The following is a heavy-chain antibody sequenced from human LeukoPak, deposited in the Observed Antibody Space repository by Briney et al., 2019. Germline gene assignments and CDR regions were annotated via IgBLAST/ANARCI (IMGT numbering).Heavy chain of an antibody. CDR2: MHADGDS. V-gene: IGHV4-4*07. CDR3: ARAPSGCGGTCAFDA. CDR1: GDSISGYF. J-gene: IGHJ5*02. D-gene: IGHD2-15*01. Sequence: SETLSLTCTVSGDSISGYFWSWIRQPAGKGLEWIGRMHADGDSNYNPSLKSRITLSLDTPENQFSLKLTSVTAADTAGYFCARAPSGCGGTCAFDAWGQGTLVTVSS.